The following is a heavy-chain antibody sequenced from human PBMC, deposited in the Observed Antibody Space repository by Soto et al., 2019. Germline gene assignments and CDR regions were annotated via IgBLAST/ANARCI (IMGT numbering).Heavy chain of an antibody. D-gene: IGHD1-1*01. CDR2: ISAHNGNT. J-gene: IGHJ4*02. V-gene: IGHV1-18*01. CDR3: ARGRYGDY. Sequence: VHLVQSGAEVKKPGASVKVSCKGSGYIFTTYGITWVRQAPGQGLEWMGWISAHNGNTNYAQKLQGRVTVTRDTSTSTAYMELRNLRSDATAVYYCARGRYGDYWGQGALVTVSS. CDR1: GYIFTTYG.